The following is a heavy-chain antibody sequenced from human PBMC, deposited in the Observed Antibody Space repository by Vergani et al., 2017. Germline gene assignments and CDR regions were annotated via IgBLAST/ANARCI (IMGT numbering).Heavy chain of an antibody. V-gene: IGHV3-21*01. D-gene: IGHD2-15*01. Sequence: EVQLVESGGGLVKPGGSLRLSCAASGFTFSSYSMNWVRQAPGKGLEWVSSISSSSSYIYYADSVQGRFTISRDNAKNSLYLQMNSLRAEDTAVYYCASPDIVGASWGQGTLVTVSS. CDR2: ISSSSSYI. J-gene: IGHJ4*02. CDR3: ASPDIVGAS. CDR1: GFTFSSYS.